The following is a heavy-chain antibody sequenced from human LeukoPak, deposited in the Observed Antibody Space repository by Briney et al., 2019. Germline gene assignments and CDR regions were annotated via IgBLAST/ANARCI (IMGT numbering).Heavy chain of an antibody. J-gene: IGHJ4*02. Sequence: GGSLRLSCAASGFTVSSNYMSWVRQAQGKGLEGVSVIYSGGSTYYADSVKGRFTISRDNSKNTLYLQMNSLRAEDTAVYYCARGIYTAMDAGFDYWGQGTLVTVSS. D-gene: IGHD5-18*01. CDR3: ARGIYTAMDAGFDY. V-gene: IGHV3-53*01. CDR2: IYSGGST. CDR1: GFTVSSNY.